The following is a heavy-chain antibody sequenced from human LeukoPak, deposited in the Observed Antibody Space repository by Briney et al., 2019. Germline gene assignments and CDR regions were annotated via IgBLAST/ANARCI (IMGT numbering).Heavy chain of an antibody. V-gene: IGHV3-53*01. CDR3: ASNWFDL. CDR2: RYSGGST. Sequence: PGGSLRLTCAASGFTVSSDYMSWVRQAPGKGLERVSVRYSGGSTYYADTVKGRFTIPRAEYKDTLYLERDSLRLDDTTMNYCASNWFDLWGKGTLVTVSS. J-gene: IGHJ5*02. CDR1: GFTVSSDY.